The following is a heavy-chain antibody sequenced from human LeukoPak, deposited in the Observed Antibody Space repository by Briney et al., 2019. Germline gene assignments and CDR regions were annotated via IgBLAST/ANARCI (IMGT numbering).Heavy chain of an antibody. CDR1: GGSISSYY. J-gene: IGHJ4*02. V-gene: IGHV4-4*07. CDR3: ASLRAAGTIDY. CDR2: IYTGGST. Sequence: SETLSLTCAVSGGSISSYYWSWIRQPAGKGLEWIGRIYTGGSTNYNPSLKSRVTMSVGTSKNQFSLKLSSVTAADTAVYFCASLRAAGTIDYWGQGTLVTVSS. D-gene: IGHD6-13*01.